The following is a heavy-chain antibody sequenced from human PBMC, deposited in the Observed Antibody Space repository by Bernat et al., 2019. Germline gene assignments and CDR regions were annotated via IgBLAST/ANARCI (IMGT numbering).Heavy chain of an antibody. CDR2: IYYSGST. V-gene: IGHV4-59*12. CDR1: GGSISSYY. D-gene: IGHD2-21*02. Sequence: QVQLQESGPGLVKPSETLSLTCTVSGGSISSYYWSWIRQPPGKGLEWIGYIYYSGSTNYNPSLKSRVTISVDTSKNQFSLKLSSVTAADTAVYYCASSVGGDSAPDYWGQGTLVTVSS. CDR3: ASSVGGDSAPDY. J-gene: IGHJ4*02.